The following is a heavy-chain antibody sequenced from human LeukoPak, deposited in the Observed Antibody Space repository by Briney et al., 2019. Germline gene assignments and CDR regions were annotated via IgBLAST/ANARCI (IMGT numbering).Heavy chain of an antibody. Sequence: SVKVSCKASGGTFSSYAISWVRQAPGQGLEWMGGIIPIFGTANYAQKFQGRVTITADESTSTAYMELSSLRSEDTAVYYCARDSPSHYDILTGYRNWFDPWGQGTLVTVSS. CDR3: ARDSPSHYDILTGYRNWFDP. CDR2: IIPIFGTA. J-gene: IGHJ5*02. D-gene: IGHD3-9*01. CDR1: GGTFSSYA. V-gene: IGHV1-69*01.